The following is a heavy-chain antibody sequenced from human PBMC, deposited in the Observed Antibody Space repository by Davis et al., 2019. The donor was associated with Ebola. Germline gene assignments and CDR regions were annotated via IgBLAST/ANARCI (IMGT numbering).Heavy chain of an antibody. Sequence: PGGSLRPSCAPPGLSLRNYAMDWARHAPGNALAWVAFAPSSQRETSYAHSVKGRFTTSRDNSENTLYRQMNSLITDETALHFCVRAVFHEVLDLWGQGTPVTVSS. CDR3: VRAVFHEVLDL. CDR2: APSSQRET. CDR1: GLSLRNYA. D-gene: IGHD3-3*01. J-gene: IGHJ5*02. V-gene: IGHV3-30*04.